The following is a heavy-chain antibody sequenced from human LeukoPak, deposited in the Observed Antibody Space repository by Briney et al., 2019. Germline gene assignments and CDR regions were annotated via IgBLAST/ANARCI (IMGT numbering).Heavy chain of an antibody. D-gene: IGHD3-10*01. CDR1: GFKFSDHY. CDR2: IRYDGSNK. Sequence: PGGSLRLSCAASGFKFSDHYIDWVRQAPGKGLEWVAFIRYDGSNKYYADSVKGRFTISRDSSKNTLYLQMNSLRAEDTAVYYCAKDYGSGSYYPYWGQGTLVTVSS. J-gene: IGHJ4*02. CDR3: AKDYGSGSYYPY. V-gene: IGHV3-30*02.